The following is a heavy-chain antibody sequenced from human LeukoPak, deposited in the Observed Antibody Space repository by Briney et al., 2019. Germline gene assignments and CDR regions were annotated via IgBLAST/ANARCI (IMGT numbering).Heavy chain of an antibody. CDR1: GFTFSSCG. CDR2: ISYDGGEI. CDR3: ARDKPRGSYDGSIFDS. D-gene: IGHD3-16*01. V-gene: IGHV3-7*01. Sequence: GGSLRLSCAASGFTFSSCGFNWVRQAPGKGLEWVAIISYDGGEIYYVDSVKGRFTLSRDNAKSSVYLQMNSLRAEDAAVYYCARDKPRGSYDGSIFDSWGQGTLVTVSS. J-gene: IGHJ4*02.